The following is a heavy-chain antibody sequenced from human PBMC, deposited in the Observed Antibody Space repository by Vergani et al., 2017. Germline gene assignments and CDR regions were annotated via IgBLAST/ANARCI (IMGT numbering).Heavy chain of an antibody. V-gene: IGHV3-21*01. Sequence: VQLVESGGGLVKPGGSLRLSCAASGFTFSSYSMNWVRQAPGKGLEWVSSISSSSSYIYYADSVKGRFTISRDNAKNSLYLQMNSLRAEDTAVYYCARGVITCGGVIALFDYWGQGTLVTVSS. CDR2: ISSSSSYI. CDR3: ARGVITCGGVIALFDY. J-gene: IGHJ4*02. CDR1: GFTFSSYS. D-gene: IGHD3-16*02.